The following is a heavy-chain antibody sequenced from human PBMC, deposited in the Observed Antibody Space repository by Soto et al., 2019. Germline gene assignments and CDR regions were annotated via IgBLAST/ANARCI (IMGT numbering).Heavy chain of an antibody. Sequence: GGFLILSCASSGFTFSSYAMSWGRQAPGKGLEWNTAISGRGGSTYYADSVKGQFNISRDNSKNTLYLQMNSLSAEDMVVYYCAKDYRDTAMVPPSFDYWGQGTLVTVSS. CDR1: GFTFSSYA. D-gene: IGHD5-18*01. CDR2: ISGRGGST. CDR3: AKDYRDTAMVPPSFDY. V-gene: IGHV3-23*01. J-gene: IGHJ4*02.